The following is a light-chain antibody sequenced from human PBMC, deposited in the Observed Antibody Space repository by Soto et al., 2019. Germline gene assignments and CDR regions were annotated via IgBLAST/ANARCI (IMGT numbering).Light chain of an antibody. V-gene: IGKV1-12*01. CDR3: QEANSFPPT. Sequence: DVQMTQSPSFVSASVGDRVTITCRASQGIRNRLARYQHKPGQAPKLLIYESSSLQRVVPPRFSSSGSGTQYTLTISSLQPEDFATYYCQEANSFPPTFVGGTKVEIK. CDR2: ESS. CDR1: QGIRNR. J-gene: IGKJ4*01.